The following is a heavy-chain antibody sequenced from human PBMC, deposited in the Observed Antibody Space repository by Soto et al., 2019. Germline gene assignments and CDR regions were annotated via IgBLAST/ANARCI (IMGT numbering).Heavy chain of an antibody. J-gene: IGHJ6*02. CDR1: GFTFSSYA. CDR2: LSGTAGTP. D-gene: IGHD3-22*01. V-gene: IGHV3-23*01. Sequence: GGSLRLSCAASGFTFSSYAMSWVRQASVKGLEWVSTLSGTAGTPYYGDSAQGRYTISRDNSKNTLNLQMNSLRAEDTAVYYCARGEGFYDCSGYSSPHGMDVWGQGTTVTVSS. CDR3: ARGEGFYDCSGYSSPHGMDV.